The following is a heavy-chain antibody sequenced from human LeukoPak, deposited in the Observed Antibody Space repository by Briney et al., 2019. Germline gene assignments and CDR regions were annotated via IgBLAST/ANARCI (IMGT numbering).Heavy chain of an antibody. Sequence: SVKVSCKASGGTFSSYAISWVRQAPGQGLEWMGGIIPIFGTANYAQKFQGRVTITADESTSTAYMELSSLRSEDTAVYYCTTLMTYNWNLDAFDIWGQGTMVTVSS. CDR2: IIPIFGTA. CDR1: GGTFSSYA. J-gene: IGHJ3*02. D-gene: IGHD1-20*01. V-gene: IGHV1-69*01. CDR3: TTLMTYNWNLDAFDI.